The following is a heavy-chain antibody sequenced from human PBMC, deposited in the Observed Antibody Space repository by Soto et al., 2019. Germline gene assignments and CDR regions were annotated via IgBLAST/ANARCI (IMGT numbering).Heavy chain of an antibody. D-gene: IGHD6-25*01. V-gene: IGHV3-30*18. CDR1: GFTFSTYD. J-gene: IGHJ4*02. Sequence: QVQLVESGGGVVQPGRSLRLSCAASGFTFSTYDMHWVRQAPGKGLEWVAVISSDGSNEYYADSVKGRFTISRDNSKNTLYVQMNSLRAEDTTVYYCAKYLGDSSADDGADYWGQGTLVTVSS. CDR3: AKYLGDSSADDGADY. CDR2: ISSDGSNE.